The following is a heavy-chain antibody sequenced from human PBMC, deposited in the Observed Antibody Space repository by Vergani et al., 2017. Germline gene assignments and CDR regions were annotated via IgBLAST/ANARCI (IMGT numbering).Heavy chain of an antibody. Sequence: EVQLVESGGGLVQPGRSLRLSCTASGFTFGDYATSWVRQAPGKGLEWVGFIRSKAYGGTTEYAASVKGRFTISRDDSKSIAYLQMNSLKTEDTAVYYCTRDPCGGNCSWGQGTLVTVSS. D-gene: IGHD4-23*01. V-gene: IGHV3-49*04. CDR2: IRSKAYGGTT. J-gene: IGHJ5*02. CDR1: GFTFGDYA. CDR3: TRDPCGGNCS.